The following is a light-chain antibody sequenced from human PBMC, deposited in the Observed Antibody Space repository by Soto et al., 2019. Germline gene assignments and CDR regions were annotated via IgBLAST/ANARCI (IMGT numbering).Light chain of an antibody. Sequence: QSVLTQPASVSGSPGQSITISCTGSSVDVVGYKYVSWYQQHPGEAPKLMIYHVSNRPTGVSNRFSGSKSDNTASLTISGLQAEDEADYYCSSYISSSDSFVFGTGTKVTVL. J-gene: IGLJ1*01. CDR1: SVDVVGYKY. V-gene: IGLV2-14*01. CDR3: SSYISSSDSFV. CDR2: HVS.